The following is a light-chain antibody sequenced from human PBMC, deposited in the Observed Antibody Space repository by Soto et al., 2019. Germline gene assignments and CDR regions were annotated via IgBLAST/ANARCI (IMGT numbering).Light chain of an antibody. J-gene: IGKJ5*01. CDR3: QQYNNWPPIT. Sequence: EIVLTQSPATLSLSPAERSTLSCMASQSISSYLAWYQQKPGQAPRLLIYDASNRATGIPARFSGSGSGTEFTLTISRLQSEDFAVYYCQQYNNWPPITFGQGTRLEIK. V-gene: IGKV3-11*01. CDR2: DAS. CDR1: QSISSY.